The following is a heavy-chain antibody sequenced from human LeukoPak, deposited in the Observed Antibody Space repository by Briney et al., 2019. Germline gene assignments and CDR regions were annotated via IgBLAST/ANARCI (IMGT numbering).Heavy chain of an antibody. Sequence: PGRSLRLSCAASGFTFSSYGMHWVRQAPGKGLEWVAVIWYDGSSKYYADSVKGRFTISRDNSKNTLYLQMNSLRAEDTAVYYCARGSYGIAVAGCFDYWGQGTLVTVSS. D-gene: IGHD6-19*01. V-gene: IGHV3-33*01. J-gene: IGHJ4*02. CDR3: ARGSYGIAVAGCFDY. CDR2: IWYDGSSK. CDR1: GFTFSSYG.